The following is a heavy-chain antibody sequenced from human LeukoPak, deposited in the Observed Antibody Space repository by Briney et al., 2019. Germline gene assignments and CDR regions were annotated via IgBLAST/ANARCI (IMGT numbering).Heavy chain of an antibody. Sequence: GGSLRLSCAASGFTFSSYGIHWVRQAPGKGLEWVAVISYDGSTKYYADSVKGRFTISRDNSKSTLYLQMNSLRAEDTAVYYCAKESGSRSYGAYFPHWGQGTLVTVSS. D-gene: IGHD6-13*01. CDR2: ISYDGSTK. CDR1: GFTFSSYG. V-gene: IGHV3-30*18. J-gene: IGHJ1*01. CDR3: AKESGSRSYGAYFPH.